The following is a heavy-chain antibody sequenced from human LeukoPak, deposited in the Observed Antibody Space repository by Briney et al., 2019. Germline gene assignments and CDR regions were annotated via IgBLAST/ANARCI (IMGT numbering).Heavy chain of an antibody. CDR3: AKGTYYYDSSGYKGFDY. CDR1: GYTFTCYY. D-gene: IGHD3-22*01. J-gene: IGHJ4*02. Sequence: APVKVSCKASGYTFTCYYMHWVRQAPGQGLEWMGWINPNSGGTNYAQKFQGRVTITRDTSISTAYMELSRLRSDDTAVYYCAKGTYYYDSSGYKGFDYWGQGTLVTVSS. CDR2: INPNSGGT. V-gene: IGHV1-2*02.